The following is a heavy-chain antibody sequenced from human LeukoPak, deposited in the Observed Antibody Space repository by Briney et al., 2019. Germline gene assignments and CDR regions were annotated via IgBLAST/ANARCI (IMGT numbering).Heavy chain of an antibody. V-gene: IGHV3-66*02. J-gene: IGHJ4*02. CDR2: MYGGGAT. CDR1: GFTVSSSY. D-gene: IGHD3-22*01. Sequence: QAGGSLRLSCAASGFTVSSSYMSWVRQAPGKGLEWVSVMYGGGATYYANSVKGRFTISRDYSKYTLNLQMNNLGTEDTAVYFCARSVHDTSGYAYWGQGTLVTVSS. CDR3: ARSVHDTSGYAY.